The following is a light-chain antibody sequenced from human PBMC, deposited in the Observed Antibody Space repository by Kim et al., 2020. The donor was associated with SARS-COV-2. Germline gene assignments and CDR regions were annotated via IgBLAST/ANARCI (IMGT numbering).Light chain of an antibody. CDR1: NIGSKS. CDR2: YDR. CDR3: QAWDSSSDHPGV. V-gene: IGLV3-21*04. Sequence: SYELTQPPSVSVAPGKTARITCGGNNIGSKSVLWYQQKPGQAPVVVIYYDRDRPSGIPEQFSGSNSGNTATLTISRVEDGDEADYYCQAWDSSSDHPGVFGGGTQLTVL. J-gene: IGLJ3*02.